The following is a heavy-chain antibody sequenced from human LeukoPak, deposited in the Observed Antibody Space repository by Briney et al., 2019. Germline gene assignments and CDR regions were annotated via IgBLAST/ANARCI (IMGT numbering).Heavy chain of an antibody. CDR2: ISGSGGST. CDR3: AKDGIARDIVVVPAAMRFDY. V-gene: IGHV3-23*01. J-gene: IGHJ4*02. CDR1: GFTFSSYA. Sequence: GGSLRLSCAASGFTFSSYAMSWVRQAPGKGLEWVSAISGSGGSTYYADSVKGRFTISRDNSKNMVYLQMNSLRAEDTAVYYCAKDGIARDIVVVPAAMRFDYWGQGTLVTVSS. D-gene: IGHD2-2*01.